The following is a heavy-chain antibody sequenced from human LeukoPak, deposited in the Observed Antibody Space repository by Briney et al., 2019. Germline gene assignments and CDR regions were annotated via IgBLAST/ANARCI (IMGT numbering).Heavy chain of an antibody. J-gene: IGHJ4*02. CDR1: GGSISSGSYY. Sequence: PSQTLSLTCTVSGGSISSGSYYWGWIRQPPGKGLEWIGSIYYSGSTYYNPSLKSRVTISVDTSKNQFSLKLSSVTAADTAVYYCARDEQWQGGNYFDYWGQGTLVTVSS. CDR3: ARDEQWQGGNYFDY. CDR2: IYYSGST. D-gene: IGHD6-19*01. V-gene: IGHV4-39*07.